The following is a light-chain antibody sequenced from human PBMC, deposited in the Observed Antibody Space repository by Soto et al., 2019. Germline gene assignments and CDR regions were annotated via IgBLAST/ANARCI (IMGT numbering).Light chain of an antibody. CDR1: QAMSIY. V-gene: IGKV1-9*01. Sequence: DIQLTQSPSFLSASIGDRVTISCRATQAMSIYLAWYQQKPGKAPKLLIYSASTLQSGVPSRFSGSGSGTWFTLTISSLQPEDFATYYCQQLKSYPLTFGGGTKVESK. CDR2: SAS. CDR3: QQLKSYPLT. J-gene: IGKJ4*01.